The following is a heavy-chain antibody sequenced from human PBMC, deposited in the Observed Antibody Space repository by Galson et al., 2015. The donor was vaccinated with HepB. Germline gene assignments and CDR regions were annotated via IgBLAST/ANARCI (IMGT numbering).Heavy chain of an antibody. D-gene: IGHD2-2*01. CDR1: GFTFKSHS. J-gene: IGHJ4*02. CDR2: ISENGGST. CDR3: ARDQGYCSGITCLIYDY. Sequence: SLRLSCAASGFTFKSHSMSWVRQAPGKGLEWVSAISENGGSTHYADSVKGRFTISRDNSKNTLYLQMNSVRAEDTAVYYCARDQGYCSGITCLIYDYWGQETVVTVS. V-gene: IGHV3-23*01.